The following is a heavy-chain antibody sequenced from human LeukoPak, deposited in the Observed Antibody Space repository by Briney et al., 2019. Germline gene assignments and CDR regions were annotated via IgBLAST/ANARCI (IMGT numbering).Heavy chain of an antibody. V-gene: IGHV1-46*01. CDR1: GYTFTSYY. CDR2: INPSGGST. CDR3: ARAAMVVTDGGQSGWFDP. D-gene: IGHD4-23*01. Sequence: ASAKVSCKASGYTFTSYYMHWVRQAPGQGLEWMGIINPSGGSTSYAQKFQGRVTMTRDTSTSTVYMELSSLRSEDTAVYYCARAAMVVTDGGQSGWFDPWGQGTLVTVSS. J-gene: IGHJ5*02.